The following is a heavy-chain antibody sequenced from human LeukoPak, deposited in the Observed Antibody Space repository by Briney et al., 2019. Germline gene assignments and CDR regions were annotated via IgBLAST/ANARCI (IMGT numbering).Heavy chain of an antibody. CDR3: ARGKGSESGYDYFLDY. J-gene: IGHJ4*02. CDR1: GFTFSSYA. CDR2: FSYDGSSK. D-gene: IGHD5-12*01. Sequence: PGGSLRLSCAASGFTFSSYAMHWVHQAPGKGLEWVTLFSYDGSSKYYADSVRGRFTISRDNSKNTLYLQMNSLRADDSAVYYCARGKGSESGYDYFLDYWGQGTLVTVSS. V-gene: IGHV3-30-3*01.